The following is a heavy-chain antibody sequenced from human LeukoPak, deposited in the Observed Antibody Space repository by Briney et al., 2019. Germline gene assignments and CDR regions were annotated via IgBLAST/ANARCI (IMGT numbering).Heavy chain of an antibody. CDR2: ISSSSSYI. CDR1: GFTFSSYS. D-gene: IGHD3-9*01. Sequence: GGSLRLSCAASGFTFSSYSMNWVRQAPGKGLEWVSSISSSSSYIYYANSVKGRFTISRDNAKNSLYLQMNSLRAEDTAVYYCARSDVLRYFDWQNYFDYWGQGTLVTVSS. CDR3: ARSDVLRYFDWQNYFDY. V-gene: IGHV3-21*01. J-gene: IGHJ4*02.